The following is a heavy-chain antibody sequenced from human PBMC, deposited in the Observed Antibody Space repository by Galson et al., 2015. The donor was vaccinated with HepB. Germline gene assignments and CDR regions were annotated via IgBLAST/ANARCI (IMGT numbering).Heavy chain of an antibody. CDR2: ISSGSSYM. Sequence: SLRLSCAASGFPFTPYAMNWVRQAPGKGLEWVASISSGSSYMYYADSVKGRFSISRDNAKNSLFLQMDSLRADDTAVYYCAREVPLVLMVTTGGPCDSWGQGTLVTVSS. V-gene: IGHV3-21*01. J-gene: IGHJ4*02. CDR1: GFPFTPYA. CDR3: AREVPLVLMVTTGGPCDS. D-gene: IGHD5-18*01.